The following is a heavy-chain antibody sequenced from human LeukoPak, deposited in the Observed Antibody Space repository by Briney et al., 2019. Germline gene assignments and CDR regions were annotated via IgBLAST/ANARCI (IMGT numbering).Heavy chain of an antibody. D-gene: IGHD3-10*01. CDR2: ISAYNANT. CDR3: AREAVLLWFGELGSSNWFDP. Sequence: ASVKVSCKASGYTFTSFGISWVRQAPGQGLEWMGWISAYNANTNFAQNLQGRVTMTTDTSTSTAYMELRSLRSDDTAVYYCAREAVLLWFGELGSSNWFDPWGQGTLVTVSS. V-gene: IGHV1-18*01. J-gene: IGHJ5*02. CDR1: GYTFTSFG.